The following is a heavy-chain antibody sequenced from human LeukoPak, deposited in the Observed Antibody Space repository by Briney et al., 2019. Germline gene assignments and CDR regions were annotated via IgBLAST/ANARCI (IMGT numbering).Heavy chain of an antibody. D-gene: IGHD3-3*01. Sequence: GASVKVSCKGSGYNFVGYYIHWVRQVPGQGLEWMGRINPRDGETSFAQKFQGRVTMTRDTSISTAYMELSGLRSDDTAVYYCGRDWELRFRQGGLDYWGQGTLVTVSS. V-gene: IGHV1-2*06. CDR3: GRDWELRFRQGGLDY. J-gene: IGHJ4*02. CDR2: INPRDGET. CDR1: GYNFVGYY.